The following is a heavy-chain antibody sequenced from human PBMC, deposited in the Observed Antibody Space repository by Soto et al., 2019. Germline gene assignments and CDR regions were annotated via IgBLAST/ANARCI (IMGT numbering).Heavy chain of an antibody. Sequence: ASVKVSCKASGSTFTGHYIHWVRQAPGQGLEWMGWINPNSGTTKYAQKFQGRVTLTRETSVTTAYVELNSLKSDDTAVYYCARAGIAAAGSGEYGMDVWGQGTTVTVSS. V-gene: IGHV1-2*02. J-gene: IGHJ6*02. CDR1: GSTFTGHY. CDR2: INPNSGTT. D-gene: IGHD6-13*01. CDR3: ARAGIAAAGSGEYGMDV.